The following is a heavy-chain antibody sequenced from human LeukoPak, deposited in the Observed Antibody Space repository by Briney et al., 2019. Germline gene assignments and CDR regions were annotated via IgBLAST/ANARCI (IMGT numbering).Heavy chain of an antibody. J-gene: IGHJ4*02. CDR1: GYTFTSYG. CDR2: ISAYNGDT. Sequence: ASVKVSCKASGYTFTSYGISWVRQAPGQGLEWMGWISAYNGDTNYAQNVQGRLSMTTDTSTGTAYMELRSLRSDDTAVYYCGRLADKKLQRFLDYWGQGTLVTVSS. CDR3: GRLADKKLQRFLDY. V-gene: IGHV1-18*01. D-gene: IGHD2-15*01.